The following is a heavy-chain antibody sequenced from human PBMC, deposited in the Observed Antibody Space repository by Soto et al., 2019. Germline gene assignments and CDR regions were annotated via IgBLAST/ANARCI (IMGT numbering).Heavy chain of an antibody. V-gene: IGHV3-11*06. CDR3: ARDAEQQLVHWFDP. J-gene: IGHJ5*02. CDR1: GFTFSDYY. D-gene: IGHD6-13*01. Sequence: QVQLVESGGGLVQPGGSLRLSCAASGFTFSDYYMSWIRQAPGKGLEWVSYISSSSSYTNYADSVKGRFTISRDNAKNSLYLQMNSLRAEDTAVYYCARDAEQQLVHWFDPWGQGTLVTVSS. CDR2: ISSSSSYT.